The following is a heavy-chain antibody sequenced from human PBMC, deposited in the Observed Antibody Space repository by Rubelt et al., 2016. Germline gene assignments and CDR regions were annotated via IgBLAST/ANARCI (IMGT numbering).Heavy chain of an antibody. Sequence: QVQLVQSGAEVKKPGSSVKVSCKASGGTFSSYAISWVRQAPGQGLEWMGRIIPILGIANYAQKFQGRVTITPDKSTSTAYMELSSLRSEDTAVYYCAKDMGAAGTDFDYWGQGTLVTVSS. CDR1: GGTFSSYA. CDR2: IIPILGIA. J-gene: IGHJ4*02. CDR3: AKDMGAAGTDFDY. D-gene: IGHD6-13*01. V-gene: IGHV1-69*04.